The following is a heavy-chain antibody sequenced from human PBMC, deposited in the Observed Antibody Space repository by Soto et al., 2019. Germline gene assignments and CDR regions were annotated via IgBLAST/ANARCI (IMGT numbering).Heavy chain of an antibody. V-gene: IGHV2-70*01. Sequence: SGPTLVNPTQTLTLTCTFSGFSLSTSGMCVSWIRQPPGKALEWLALIDWDDDKYYSTSLKTRLTISKDTSKNQVVLTMTNMEPVDTATYYCAPTRAYCSAGSCYSDCYYYGMDVWGQGTTVTVSS. D-gene: IGHD2-15*01. J-gene: IGHJ6*02. CDR1: GFSLSTSGMC. CDR2: IDWDDDK. CDR3: APTRAYCSAGSCYSDCYYYGMDV.